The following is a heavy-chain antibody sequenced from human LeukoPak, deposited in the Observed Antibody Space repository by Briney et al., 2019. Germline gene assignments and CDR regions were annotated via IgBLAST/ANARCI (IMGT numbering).Heavy chain of an antibody. J-gene: IGHJ4*02. D-gene: IGHD3-22*01. V-gene: IGHV4-59*01. CDR1: GGSISSYY. Sequence: TDTLSLTCTVSGGSISSYYWSWIRQPPGKGPEWIGYIYYSGSTNYNPSLKSRVTISVDTSKNQFSLKLSSVTAADTAVYYCARVLDSGYSDFWGLGTLVTVS. CDR3: ARVLDSGYSDF. CDR2: IYYSGST.